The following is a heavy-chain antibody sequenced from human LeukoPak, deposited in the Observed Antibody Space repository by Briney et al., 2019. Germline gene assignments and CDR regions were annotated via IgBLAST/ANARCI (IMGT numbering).Heavy chain of an antibody. CDR2: INPNMGGT. CDR3: ARDSGREVDGSGTHYKANY. J-gene: IGHJ4*02. CDR1: GDTFTGYY. V-gene: IGHV1-2*02. D-gene: IGHD3-10*01. Sequence: GSVKVSCKTSGDTFTGYYMHSGRQGPGEGVECTLWINPNMGGTNYAQKFQGGVTMTRDTSISTAYMELSRLRSDDSAVYYCARDSGREVDGSGTHYKANYWGQGTLVTVSS.